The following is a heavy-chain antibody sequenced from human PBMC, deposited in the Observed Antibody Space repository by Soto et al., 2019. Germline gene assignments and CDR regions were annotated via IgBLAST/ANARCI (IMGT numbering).Heavy chain of an antibody. D-gene: IGHD4-4*01. CDR1: GGSVSRDSNF. V-gene: IGHV4-61*01. J-gene: IGHJ4*02. CDR2: IYYSGPS. Sequence: SETLSLTCTVSGGSVSRDSNFWSWIRQPPGKGLEWIGYIYYSGPSRYNPSLESRVTISIDSSKNQVSLTLTPVTAADTAVYYCARGYSHYAHWGRGTLVTVSS. CDR3: ARGYSHYAH.